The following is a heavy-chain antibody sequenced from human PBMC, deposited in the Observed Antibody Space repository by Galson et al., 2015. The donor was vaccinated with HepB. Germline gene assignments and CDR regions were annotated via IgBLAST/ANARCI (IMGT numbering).Heavy chain of an antibody. V-gene: IGHV3-30*19. CDR1: GFTFETYG. D-gene: IGHD3-3*01. CDR2: VSYDGDNI. CDR3: ARNDFWSGRKKPLYYFDR. J-gene: IGHJ4*02. Sequence: SLRLSCAASGFTFETYGMHWVRQAPGKGLEWVASVSYDGDNIHYADSVKGRFTISRDNSENTLYLHMNSLRPEDTAVYYCARNDFWSGRKKPLYYFDRWGQGALVTVSS.